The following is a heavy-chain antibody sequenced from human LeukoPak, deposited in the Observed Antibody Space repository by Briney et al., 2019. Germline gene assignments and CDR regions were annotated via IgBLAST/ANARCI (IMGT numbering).Heavy chain of an antibody. CDR1: GASISGSSFF. Sequence: SQTLSLTCAVSGASISGSSFFWSWIRQTPGMGLEWLAYIYYRGNTYYNPSLNSRGTISVDTSQNQFSLELSSVTAADTAVYYCARGYDILTGYAPSYYFDYWGQGTLVTVSS. V-gene: IGHV4-31*11. CDR3: ARGYDILTGYAPSYYFDY. D-gene: IGHD3-9*01. J-gene: IGHJ4*02. CDR2: IYYRGNT.